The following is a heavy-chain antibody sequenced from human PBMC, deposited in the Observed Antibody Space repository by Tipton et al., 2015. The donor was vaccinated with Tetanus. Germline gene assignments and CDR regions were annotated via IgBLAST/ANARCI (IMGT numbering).Heavy chain of an antibody. J-gene: IGHJ4*02. Sequence: QLVQSGPEGKKPGASVKVSCKASGYTFTSYGIAWVRQAPGQGLEWMGWISPYNGNTNYAQNFQGRVTMTTETSTSTAYMELRSLISNDTDVYYCATDYSIPYYSDYWGQGTQVIVSS. V-gene: IGHV1-18*01. CDR1: GYTFTSYG. D-gene: IGHD4-11*01. CDR3: ATDYSIPYYSDY. CDR2: ISPYNGNT.